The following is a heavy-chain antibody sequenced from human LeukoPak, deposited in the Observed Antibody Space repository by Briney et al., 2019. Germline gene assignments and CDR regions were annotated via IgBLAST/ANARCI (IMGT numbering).Heavy chain of an antibody. CDR3: ASAGIDRWELLTHAFDI. V-gene: IGHV1-18*01. D-gene: IGHD1-26*01. CDR2: ISAYNGNT. J-gene: IGHJ3*02. Sequence: ASVKVSCKASGYTFTSYGISWVRQAPGQGLEWMGWISAYNGNTNYAQKLQGGVTMTTDTSTSTAYMELRSLRSDDTAVYYCASAGIDRWELLTHAFDIWGQGTMVTVSS. CDR1: GYTFTSYG.